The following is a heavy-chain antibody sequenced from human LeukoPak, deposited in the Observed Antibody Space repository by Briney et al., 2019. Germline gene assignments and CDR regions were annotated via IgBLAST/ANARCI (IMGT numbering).Heavy chain of an antibody. CDR2: IHNSGST. D-gene: IGHD3-22*01. CDR3: ARGTGYPLIG. CDR1: GGSISSGDYY. V-gene: IGHV4-31*03. Sequence: SETLSLTCTVSGGSISSGDYYWSWIRQHPGKGLEWIGYIHNSGSTSYNLSLKSRVTISVDTSKNQFSLKLSSVTAADTAVYYCARGTGYPLIGWGQGTLVTVSS. J-gene: IGHJ4*02.